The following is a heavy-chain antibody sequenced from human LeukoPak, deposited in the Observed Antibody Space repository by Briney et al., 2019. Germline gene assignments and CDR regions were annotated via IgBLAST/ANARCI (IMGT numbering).Heavy chain of an antibody. Sequence: SETLSLTCTVSGDSISSSSYYWEWIRQPPGKGLEWIGRIYTSGSTNYNPSLKSRVTISVDTSKNQFSLKLYSVTAADTAVYYCARGGDYGDYVFHYWGQGTLVTVSS. J-gene: IGHJ4*02. CDR1: GDSISSSSYY. CDR2: IYTSGST. CDR3: ARGGDYGDYVFHY. D-gene: IGHD4-17*01. V-gene: IGHV4-39*07.